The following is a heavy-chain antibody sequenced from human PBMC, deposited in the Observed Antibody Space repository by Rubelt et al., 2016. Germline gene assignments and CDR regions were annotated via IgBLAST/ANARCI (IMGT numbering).Heavy chain of an antibody. Sequence: QVQLVQSGAEVKKPGASVKVSCKASGYTFTSYGISWVRQAPGQGLEWMGWISASNGHTNYAQKLQGRVNMTTETATSTAYMELRSLRSDDTAVYYCARDRIRIAARQGWYFDLWGRGTLVTVSS. J-gene: IGHJ2*01. D-gene: IGHD6-6*01. V-gene: IGHV1-18*01. CDR1: GYTFTSYG. CDR3: ARDRIRIAARQGWYFDL. CDR2: ISASNGHT.